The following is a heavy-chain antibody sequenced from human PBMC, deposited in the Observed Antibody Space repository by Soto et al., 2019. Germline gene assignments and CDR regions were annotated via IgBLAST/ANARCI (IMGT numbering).Heavy chain of an antibody. D-gene: IGHD5-12*01. CDR1: GGSISSYY. Sequence: QVQLQESGPGLVKPSETLSLTCTVSGGSISSYYWSWIRQPPGKGLEWIGYIYYRGSTNYNPSLKSRVTISVDTSKNQFSLKLSSVTAADTAVYYCARTFASGYESYYYYGMDVWGQGTTVTVSS. CDR3: ARTFASGYESYYYYGMDV. J-gene: IGHJ6*02. V-gene: IGHV4-59*01. CDR2: IYYRGST.